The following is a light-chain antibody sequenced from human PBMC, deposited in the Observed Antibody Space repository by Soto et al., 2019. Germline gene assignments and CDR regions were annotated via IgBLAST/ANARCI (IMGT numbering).Light chain of an antibody. CDR1: SSDVGGYNY. Sequence: QSALTQPRSVSGSPGQSVTISCTGTSSDVGGYNYVSWYQQHPGKAPKLMIDDVSKRPSGVPDRFSGSKSGNTASLTISGLQAEDEADYYCCSYAGNYYVFGTGTKVTVL. V-gene: IGLV2-11*01. CDR3: CSYAGNYYV. CDR2: DVS. J-gene: IGLJ1*01.